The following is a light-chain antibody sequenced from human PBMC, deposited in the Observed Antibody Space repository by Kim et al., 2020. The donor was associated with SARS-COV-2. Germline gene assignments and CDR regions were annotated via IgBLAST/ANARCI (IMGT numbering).Light chain of an antibody. CDR2: EGD. CDR3: QSSNNDEHWV. CDR1: SGNIEYNS. Sequence: NFMLTQPHSVSESQGKTVTISCTRSSGNIEYNSVQWFQLRPGSVPTTLIYEGDQRPSGVPNRFSGSLDISSNSASLTISGLKPDDEGDYYCQSSNNDEHWVLGGGTKLTVL. V-gene: IGLV6-57*04. J-gene: IGLJ3*02.